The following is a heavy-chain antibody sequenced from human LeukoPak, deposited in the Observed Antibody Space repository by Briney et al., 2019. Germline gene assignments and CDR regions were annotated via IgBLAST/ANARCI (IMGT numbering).Heavy chain of an antibody. V-gene: IGHV1-2*02. J-gene: IGHJ5*02. CDR2: INPNSGGT. D-gene: IGHD3-22*01. CDR1: GYTFTGYY. Sequence: ASVKVSCKASGYTFTGYYMHWVRQAPGQALEWMGWINPNSGGTNYAQKFQGRVTMTRDTSISTAYMELSRLRSDDTAVYYCARVYYDSSAIPWFDPWGQGTLVTVSS. CDR3: ARVYYDSSAIPWFDP.